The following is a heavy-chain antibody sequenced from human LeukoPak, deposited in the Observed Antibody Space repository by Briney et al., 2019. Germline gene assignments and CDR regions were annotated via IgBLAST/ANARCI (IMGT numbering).Heavy chain of an antibody. D-gene: IGHD2-2*01. J-gene: IGHJ4*01. Sequence: GGSLRLSCAASGFTFSGYGINWVRLALGKGLEWVSMISNGNTEHYADSVKGRFTVSRDNARNSAYLQMNSLRDEDTAMYYCARDYGYCRGNTCYASFDYWGHGTLVTVSS. CDR2: MISNGNTE. V-gene: IGHV3-48*02. CDR3: ARDYGYCRGNTCYASFDY. CDR1: GFTFSGYG.